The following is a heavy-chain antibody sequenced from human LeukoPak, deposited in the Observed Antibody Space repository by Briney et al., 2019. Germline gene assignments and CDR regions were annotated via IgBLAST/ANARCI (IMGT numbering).Heavy chain of an antibody. CDR3: ASNYGDYEGWFDP. J-gene: IGHJ5*02. D-gene: IGHD4-17*01. CDR2: IIPIFGTA. V-gene: IGHV1-69*13. CDR1: GGTFSSYA. Sequence: ASVKVSCEASGGTFSSYAISWVRQAPGQGLEWMGGIIPIFGTANYAQKFQGRVTITADESTSTAYMELSSLRSEDTAVYYCASNYGDYEGWFDPWGQGTLVTVSS.